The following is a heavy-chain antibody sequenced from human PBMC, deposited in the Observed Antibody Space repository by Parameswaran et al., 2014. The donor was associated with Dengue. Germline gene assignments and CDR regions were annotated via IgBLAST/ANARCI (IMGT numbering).Heavy chain of an antibody. CDR3: ARIIRGEMVFDY. CDR2: IDWDDDK. V-gene: IGHV2-70*01. D-gene: IGHD5-24*01. Sequence: WIRQPPGKALEWLALIDWDDDKYYNTSLKTRLAISMDTSKNQVVLTMTNMDPTDTGTYYCARIIRGEMVFDYWGQGTRVTVSS. J-gene: IGHJ4*02.